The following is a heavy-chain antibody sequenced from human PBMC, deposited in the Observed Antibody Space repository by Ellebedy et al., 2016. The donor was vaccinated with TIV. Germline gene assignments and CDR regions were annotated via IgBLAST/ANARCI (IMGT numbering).Heavy chain of an antibody. CDR1: GFTFISYW. D-gene: IGHD3-22*01. Sequence: GESLKISXAASGFTFISYWLHWVRQAPGKGLVWVSRINADGRSRSYADSVKGRFTISRDNADNTLYLQMNSLRGDDTAVYYCSRGGHYSDSLFDSWGRGTLVTVSS. J-gene: IGHJ4*02. V-gene: IGHV3-74*01. CDR3: SRGGHYSDSLFDS. CDR2: INADGRSR.